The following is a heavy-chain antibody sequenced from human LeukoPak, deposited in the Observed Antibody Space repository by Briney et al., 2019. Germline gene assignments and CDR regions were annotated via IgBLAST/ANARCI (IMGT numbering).Heavy chain of an antibody. CDR1: GFTFSNYA. J-gene: IGHJ6*03. CDR2: ISGSGGST. D-gene: IGHD2-2*02. CDR3: ARLPVAIPYRFYNMDV. V-gene: IGHV3-23*01. Sequence: GGSLRLSCAASGFTFSNYAMSWVRQAPGKGLEWVSAISGSGGSTDYADSVKGRFTISRDNPNNTLYLQMNSLRAEDTAVYYCARLPVAIPYRFYNMDVWGKGTTVTVSS.